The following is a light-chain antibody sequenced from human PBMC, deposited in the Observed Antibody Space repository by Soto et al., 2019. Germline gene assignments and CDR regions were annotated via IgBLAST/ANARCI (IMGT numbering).Light chain of an antibody. Sequence: EIVMTQSPATLSVSPGERATLSCRASQSVYSTLAWYQQKPGQAPSLLIYHASTRATGIPARLSGSGSGTEFTLTFSSLQSEDFAVYYCQQYNMWPLTFGGGTKLEIK. V-gene: IGKV3-15*01. CDR3: QQYNMWPLT. J-gene: IGKJ4*01. CDR2: HAS. CDR1: QSVYST.